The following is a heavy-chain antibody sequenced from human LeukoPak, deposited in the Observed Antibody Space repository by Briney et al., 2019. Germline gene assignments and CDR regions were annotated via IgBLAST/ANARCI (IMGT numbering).Heavy chain of an antibody. CDR3: ARDDSGYYFNWFDP. Sequence: PGGSLRLSCAASGFTFSSYAMSWVRQAPGKGLEWVSAISGSGGSTYYADSVKGRFTISRDNSKNTLYLQMNSLRAEDTAVYYCARDDSGYYFNWFDPWGQGTLVTVSS. D-gene: IGHD3-22*01. V-gene: IGHV3-23*01. J-gene: IGHJ5*02. CDR2: ISGSGGST. CDR1: GFTFSSYA.